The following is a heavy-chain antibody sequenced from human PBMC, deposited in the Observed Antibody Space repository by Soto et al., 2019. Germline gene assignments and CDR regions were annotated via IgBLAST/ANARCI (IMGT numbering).Heavy chain of an antibody. CDR1: GYTLTELS. J-gene: IGHJ6*03. V-gene: IGHV1-24*01. CDR2: FDPEDGET. Sequence: ASVKVSCKVSGYTLTELSMHWVRQAPGKGLEWMGGFDPEDGETIYAQKFQGRVTMTEDTSTDTAYMELSSLRSEDTAVYYCARRGNDFWSGYTPPDYYYMDVWGKGTTVTVSS. D-gene: IGHD3-3*01. CDR3: ARRGNDFWSGYTPPDYYYMDV.